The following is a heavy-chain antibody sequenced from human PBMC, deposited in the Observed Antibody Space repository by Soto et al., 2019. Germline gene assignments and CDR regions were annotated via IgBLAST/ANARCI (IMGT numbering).Heavy chain of an antibody. CDR2: INAGRGNT. CDR3: ARDQNPHYARYYYAMDV. V-gene: IGHV1-3*01. J-gene: IGHJ6*02. Sequence: QVQLVQSGAEVKKPGASVKVSCKASGYTFSNYVIYWVRQAPGQRLEWMGWINAGRGNTKYSQKFQGRVTITRDTSASTAYMELSSLTSEDTAVYYCARDQNPHYARYYYAMDVWGQGTTVTVSS. CDR1: GYTFSNYV. D-gene: IGHD3-16*01.